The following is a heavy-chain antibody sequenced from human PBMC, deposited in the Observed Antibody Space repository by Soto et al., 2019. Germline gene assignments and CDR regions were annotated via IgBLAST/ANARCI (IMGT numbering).Heavy chain of an antibody. Sequence: GASVKVSCKASGYTFTSYYMHWVRQAPGQGLEWMGVINPSGGSTSYAQKFQGRVTMTRDTSTSTVYMELSSPSSEDTAVYYCARNRGRMDVWGQGTTVTVSS. CDR3: ARNRGRMDV. V-gene: IGHV1-46*01. J-gene: IGHJ6*02. CDR2: INPSGGST. D-gene: IGHD3-10*01. CDR1: GYTFTSYY.